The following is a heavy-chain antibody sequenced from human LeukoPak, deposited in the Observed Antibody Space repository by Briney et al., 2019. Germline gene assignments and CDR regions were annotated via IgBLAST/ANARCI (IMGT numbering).Heavy chain of an antibody. CDR3: ARGRGCSSMSCYPDY. Sequence: PGGSLRLSCAASGFTFSSYNMNWVRQAPGKGLEWVSSISPSSSYIYYADSVKGRFTISRDNAKNSVYLQMNSLRAEDTAVYYCARGRGCSSMSCYPDYWGQGTLVTVSS. CDR1: GFTFSSYN. D-gene: IGHD2-2*01. J-gene: IGHJ4*02. CDR2: ISPSSSYI. V-gene: IGHV3-21*01.